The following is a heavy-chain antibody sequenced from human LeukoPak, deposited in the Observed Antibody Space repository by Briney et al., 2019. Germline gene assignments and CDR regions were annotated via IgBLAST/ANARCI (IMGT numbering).Heavy chain of an antibody. CDR2: IIPILGIA. CDR3: ARTYDSSGYEEY. CDR1: GGTFSSYT. Sequence: VASVKVSCKASGGTFSSYTINWVRQAPGQGLEWMGRIIPILGIANYAQKFQGRVTITADKSTSTAYMELSSLRSEDTAVYYCARTYDSSGYEEYWGQGTLVTVSS. V-gene: IGHV1-69*02. J-gene: IGHJ4*02. D-gene: IGHD3-22*01.